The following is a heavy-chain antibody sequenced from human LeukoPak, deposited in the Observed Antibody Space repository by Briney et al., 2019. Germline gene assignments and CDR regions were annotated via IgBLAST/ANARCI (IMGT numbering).Heavy chain of an antibody. CDR3: ARDHADCSGGRCHSISQDFYMDV. J-gene: IGHJ6*03. Sequence: GGGLRVSRVAPGVSSCSFAIHWVRAAPGKGGGWGALVWYDGSSRYFADSVKGRFTVSRDNSKNTLYLQMNSLRAEDTAVYYCARDHADCSGGRCHSISQDFYMDVWGKGTTVTVSS. V-gene: IGHV3-33*01. CDR1: GVSSCSFA. D-gene: IGHD2-15*01. CDR2: VWYDGSSR.